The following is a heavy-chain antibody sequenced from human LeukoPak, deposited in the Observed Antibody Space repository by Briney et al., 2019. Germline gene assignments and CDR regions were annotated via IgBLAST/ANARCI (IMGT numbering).Heavy chain of an antibody. D-gene: IGHD4-17*01. J-gene: IGHJ4*02. CDR2: IKQDGSEK. CDR1: GFTFSSYW. Sequence: GGSLRLSCAASGFTFSSYWMSWVRQAPGTGLEWVANIKQDGSEKYYVDSVKGRFTISRDNARNSLYLQMNSLRAEDTAIYYCARDPAYGALDYWGPGTQVTVSS. CDR3: ARDPAYGALDY. V-gene: IGHV3-7*01.